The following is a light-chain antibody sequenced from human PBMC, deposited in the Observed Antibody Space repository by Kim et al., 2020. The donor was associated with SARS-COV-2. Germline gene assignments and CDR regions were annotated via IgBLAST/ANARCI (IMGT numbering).Light chain of an antibody. V-gene: IGKV3-20*01. J-gene: IGKJ1*01. Sequence: EIVLTQSPGTLSLSPGERGTLSCRASQSVSSSNLAWYQLKPGQAPRLVMYDASTRATGIPDRFSGSGSGTDFTLTISRLEPEDCAVYYCQQYGSSPRTFGQGTKVDIK. CDR1: QSVSSSN. CDR2: DAS. CDR3: QQYGSSPRT.